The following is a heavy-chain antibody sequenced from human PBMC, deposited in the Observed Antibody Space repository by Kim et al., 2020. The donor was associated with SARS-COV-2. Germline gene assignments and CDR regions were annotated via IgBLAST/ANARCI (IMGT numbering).Heavy chain of an antibody. Sequence: GGSLRLSCAASGFTFSSYALHWVRQAPGKGPEWVSAISYDGTTNYYASAVRRRSTITRDASKATLYLNMNSMSSDDAAFYFSAAGQANSLADRYFYRWGR. V-gene: IGHV3-30-3*01. CDR2: ISYDGTTN. CDR1: GFTFSSYA. CDR3: AAGQANSLADRYFYR. D-gene: IGHD5-18*01. J-gene: IGHJ2*01.